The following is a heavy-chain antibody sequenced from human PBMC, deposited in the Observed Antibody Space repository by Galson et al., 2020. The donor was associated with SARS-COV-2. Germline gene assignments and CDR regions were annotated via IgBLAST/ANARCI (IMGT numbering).Heavy chain of an antibody. CDR3: ASTTIIAGISTRCSFQH. CDR1: GFIFSIYA. Sequence: GESLKISCTASGFIFSIYAMHWVRQAPGKGLEWVAAISTDGCHTKDVDSLKGRFTISRDNSKNTLYLQMNSLRPEDTAVYYWASTTIIAGISTRCSFQHWGQGTMDTVSS. D-gene: IGHD6-13*01. V-gene: IGHV3-30*01. J-gene: IGHJ1*01. CDR2: ISTDGCHT.